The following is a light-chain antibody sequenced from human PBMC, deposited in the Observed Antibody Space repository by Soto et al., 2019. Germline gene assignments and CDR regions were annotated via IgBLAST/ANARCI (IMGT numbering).Light chain of an antibody. Sequence: QSALTQPASVSGSPGQSITISCTGTSSDVDGYNYVSWYQQHPDKAPKLMIYEVSNRPSGVSNRFSGSKSGNTASLTISGLQAEDEADYYCSSYTSSSLVFGGGTKLTVL. J-gene: IGLJ2*01. CDR1: SSDVDGYNY. CDR2: EVS. V-gene: IGLV2-14*01. CDR3: SSYTSSSLV.